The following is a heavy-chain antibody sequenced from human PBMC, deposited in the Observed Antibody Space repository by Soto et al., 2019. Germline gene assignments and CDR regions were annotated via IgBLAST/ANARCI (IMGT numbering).Heavy chain of an antibody. CDR1: GGSVSSGSTL. CDR2: IYYSGPS. J-gene: IGHJ4*02. D-gene: IGHD4-4*01. Sequence: SETLSLTCTVSGGSVSSGSTLWSWIRQPPGKGLEWIGYIYYSGPSRYNPSLESRVTISIDSSKNQVSLTLTSVTAADTAVYYCARGYSHYAHWGRGTLVTVSS. V-gene: IGHV4-61*01. CDR3: ARGYSHYAH.